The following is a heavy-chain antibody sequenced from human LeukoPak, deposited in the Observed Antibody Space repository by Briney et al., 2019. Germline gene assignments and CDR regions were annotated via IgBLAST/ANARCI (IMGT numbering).Heavy chain of an antibody. CDR1: GYTFTGYY. D-gene: IGHD6-19*01. Sequence: ASVKVSCKASGYTFTGYYMHWVRQAPGQGLEWMGWINPNSGGTNYAQKFQGRVTMTRDTSISTAYMELSRLRSDDTAVYDCARYLSRFVAVAGTMAFDYWGQGTLVTVSS. CDR2: INPNSGGT. CDR3: ARYLSRFVAVAGTMAFDY. V-gene: IGHV1-2*02. J-gene: IGHJ4*02.